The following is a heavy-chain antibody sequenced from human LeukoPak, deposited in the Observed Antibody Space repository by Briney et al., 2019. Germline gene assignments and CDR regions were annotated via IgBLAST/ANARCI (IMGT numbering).Heavy chain of an antibody. D-gene: IGHD3-22*01. J-gene: IGHJ4*02. V-gene: IGHV4-31*01. CDR2: IHPSEML. CDR1: GASFNSDDQF. CDR3: SRGLDSRKLGY. Sequence: SQTLSLTRTVSGASFNSDDQFWNWIRQSPGKGLEWIGSIHPSEMLYKNPSLESLVTMSRDTSKTQSSLNLNSVTAADTAVYFCSRGLDSRKLGYWGQGILVTVSS.